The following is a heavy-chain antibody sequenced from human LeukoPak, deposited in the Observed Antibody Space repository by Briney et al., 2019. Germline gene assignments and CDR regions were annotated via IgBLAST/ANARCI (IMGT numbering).Heavy chain of an antibody. CDR3: AEEMLLWFGELDYYGMDV. CDR2: ITYDGSNK. CDR1: GFTFSSYG. D-gene: IGHD3-10*01. J-gene: IGHJ6*04. Sequence: GRSLRLSCAASGFTFSSYGMHWVRQAPGKGLEWVAVITYDGSNKYYADSVKGRFTISRDNFKNTLYLQMNSLRAEDTAVYYCAEEMLLWFGELDYYGMDVWGKGTTVTVFS. V-gene: IGHV3-30*18.